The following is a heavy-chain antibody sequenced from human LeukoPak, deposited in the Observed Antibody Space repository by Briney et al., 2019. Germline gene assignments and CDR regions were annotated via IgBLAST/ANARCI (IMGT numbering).Heavy chain of an antibody. J-gene: IGHJ4*02. CDR1: GGSISSSNW. CDR3: ARLIWQQLPRG. D-gene: IGHD6-13*01. Sequence: SGTLSLTCAVSGGSISSSNWWSWVRQPPGKGLEWIGNIYYSGSTYYNPSLKSRVTISVDTSKNQFSLRLSSVTAADTAVYYCARLIWQQLPRGWGQGTLVTVSS. CDR2: IYYSGST. V-gene: IGHV4-4*02.